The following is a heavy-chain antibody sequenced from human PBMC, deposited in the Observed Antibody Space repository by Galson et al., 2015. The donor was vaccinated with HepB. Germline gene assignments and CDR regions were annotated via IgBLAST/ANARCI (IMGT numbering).Heavy chain of an antibody. V-gene: IGHV2-5*02. CDR3: ENRRHDSSGNWDNGYFDL. Sequence: PALVKPTQTLTLTCTFSGFSLSTSGVGVGWVRQPPGKALEWLAVIYWDDDKRYNPSLKNRLTISKGTSNSHVVLTLTNVDPADTATYFCENRRHDSSGNWDNGYFDLWGRGTLVTVSS. CDR2: IYWDDDK. J-gene: IGHJ2*01. CDR1: GFSLSTSGVG. D-gene: IGHD1/OR15-1a*01.